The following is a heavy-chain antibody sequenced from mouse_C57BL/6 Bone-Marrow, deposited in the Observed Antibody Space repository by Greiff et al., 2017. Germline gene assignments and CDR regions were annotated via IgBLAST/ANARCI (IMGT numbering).Heavy chain of an antibody. D-gene: IGHD2-1*01. CDR2: IDPSDSET. Sequence: QVQLQQPGAELVRPGSSVKLSCKASGYTFTSYWMHWVKQRPIQGLEWIGNIDPSDSETHYNQKFKDKATLTVDKSSSTAYMQLSSLKSEDSAVYYCARLYYGNYDAMDYWGQGTSVTVSS. V-gene: IGHV1-52*01. CDR1: GYTFTSYW. J-gene: IGHJ4*01. CDR3: ARLYYGNYDAMDY.